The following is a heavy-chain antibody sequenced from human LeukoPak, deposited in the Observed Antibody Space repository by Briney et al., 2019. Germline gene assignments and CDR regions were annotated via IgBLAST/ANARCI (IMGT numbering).Heavy chain of an antibody. D-gene: IGHD5-12*01. CDR1: GDSVSSKSTA. CDR2: TYYRSKWYN. Sequence: SQTLSLTCAISGDSVSSKSTAWNWIRQSPSRGLEWLGRTYYRSKWYNGYAVSVKSRITINPDTSKNQFSLQLNSVTPEDTAVYYCVRLVGRDIDYWGQGTLVTVSS. CDR3: VRLVGRDIDY. J-gene: IGHJ4*02. V-gene: IGHV6-1*01.